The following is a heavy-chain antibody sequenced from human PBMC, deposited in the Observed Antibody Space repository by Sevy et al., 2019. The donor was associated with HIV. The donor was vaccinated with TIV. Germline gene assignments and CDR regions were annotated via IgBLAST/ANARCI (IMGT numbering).Heavy chain of an antibody. D-gene: IGHD5-18*01. J-gene: IGHJ6*02. Sequence: ASVKVSCKASGGTFSSYAMSWVRQAPGQGLEWMGGIIPIFGTANYAQKFQGRVTITADESTSTAYMELSSLRSEDTAVYYCARGWVRETYSYGYRGNYYYYGMDVWGQGTTVTVSS. CDR1: GGTFSSYA. CDR3: ARGWVRETYSYGYRGNYYYYGMDV. V-gene: IGHV1-69*13. CDR2: IIPIFGTA.